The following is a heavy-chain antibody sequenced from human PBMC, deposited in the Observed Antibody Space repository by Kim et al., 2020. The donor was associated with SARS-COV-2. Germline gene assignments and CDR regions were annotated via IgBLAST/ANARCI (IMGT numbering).Heavy chain of an antibody. CDR3: ARVPITPAGTGFGWFDP. CDR1: GFSFSDYY. CDR2: IAGSGGHT. V-gene: IGHV3-11*06. Sequence: GGSLRLSCVASGFSFSDYYMTWIRQAPGKGLECLSYIAGSGGHTNYADSVKGRFTISRDNSKNSLYLQMNSLRVEDTAVYYCARVPITPAGTGFGWFDPWGQGTQVTVSS. D-gene: IGHD1-7*01. J-gene: IGHJ5*02.